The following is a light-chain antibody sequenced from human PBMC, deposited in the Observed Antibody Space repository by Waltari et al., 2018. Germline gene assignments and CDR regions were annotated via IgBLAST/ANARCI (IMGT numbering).Light chain of an antibody. CDR1: QGVSRT. J-gene: IGKJ1*01. CDR2: GAS. CDR3: QHYVRLPAT. Sequence: EIVLTQSPGTLSLPPGERATLSCRAGQGVSRTLAWYRQKPGQAPRLLIFGASHRATGIPGRFSGSVCVTTFSLIITRLEPEDSAMYYCQHYVRLPATFGQGTKVEIK. V-gene: IGKV3-20*01.